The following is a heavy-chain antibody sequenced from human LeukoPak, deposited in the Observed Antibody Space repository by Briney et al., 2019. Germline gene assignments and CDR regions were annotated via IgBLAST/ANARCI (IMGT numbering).Heavy chain of an antibody. CDR3: TRTYSSSSIDY. CDR1: GGSISTYY. D-gene: IGHD6-6*01. Sequence: SKTLSLTCTVSGGSISTYYWSWIRQPPGKGLEWLGYIFYTGSTNYNPSLKSRVTMSIDTSKNQFSLKLSSVTAADTAVYYCTRTYSSSSIDYWGQGALVTVSS. V-gene: IGHV4-59*01. CDR2: IFYTGST. J-gene: IGHJ4*02.